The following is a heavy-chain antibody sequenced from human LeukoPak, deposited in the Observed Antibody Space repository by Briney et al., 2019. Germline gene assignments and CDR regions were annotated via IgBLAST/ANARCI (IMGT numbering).Heavy chain of an antibody. V-gene: IGHV3-11*01. J-gene: IGHJ4*02. CDR2: ISSSGSTI. Sequence: KPGGSLRLSCAASGFTFSDYYMSWIRQAPGKGLEWVSYISSSGSTIYYADSVKGRFTISRDNSKNTLYLQMNSLRAEDTAVYYCARDRGSSWFYPFDYWGQGTLVTVSS. CDR3: ARDRGSSWFYPFDY. CDR1: GFTFSDYY. D-gene: IGHD6-13*01.